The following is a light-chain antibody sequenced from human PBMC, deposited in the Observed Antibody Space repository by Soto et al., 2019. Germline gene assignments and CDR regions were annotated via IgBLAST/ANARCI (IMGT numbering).Light chain of an antibody. J-gene: IGLJ1*01. CDR1: SSDVGGYNY. Sequence: QSALTQPSSVSGSPGQSITISCTGTSSDVGGYNYVSWYQQHPGKAPKLMIYEVSNRPSGFSNRFSGSKSGNTASLTISGLQAEDEADYYCSSYTSSSTPVFGTGTKLTVL. CDR3: SSYTSSSTPV. V-gene: IGLV2-14*01. CDR2: EVS.